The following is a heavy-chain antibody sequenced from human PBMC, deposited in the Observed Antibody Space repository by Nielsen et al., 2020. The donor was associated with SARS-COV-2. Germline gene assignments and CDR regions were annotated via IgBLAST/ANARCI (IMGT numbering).Heavy chain of an antibody. J-gene: IGHJ4*02. Sequence: ASVKVSCKASGYTFTSYAMHWVRQAPGQRLEWMGWINAGNGNTKYSQKFQGRVTITRDTSASTAYMELSSLRSEDTALYYCARDRSGYYSDYFDYWGQGTLVTVSS. CDR1: GYTFTSYA. CDR3: ARDRSGYYSDYFDY. D-gene: IGHD3-22*01. V-gene: IGHV1-3*01. CDR2: INAGNGNT.